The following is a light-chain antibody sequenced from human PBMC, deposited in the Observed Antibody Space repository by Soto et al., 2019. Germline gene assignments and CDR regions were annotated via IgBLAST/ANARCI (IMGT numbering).Light chain of an antibody. CDR2: GAS. Sequence: DMVQAPSPDRPSVRARGEATLVAGARQSVSSNLAWYQQKPGQAPRLLIYGASTRATGISARFSGSGSGTEFTLTTCSLQSEDFAVYYCQQYNHWPLTFGEGTKEDI. J-gene: IGKJ4*02. CDR3: QQYNHWPLT. CDR1: QSVSSN. V-gene: IGKV3-15*01.